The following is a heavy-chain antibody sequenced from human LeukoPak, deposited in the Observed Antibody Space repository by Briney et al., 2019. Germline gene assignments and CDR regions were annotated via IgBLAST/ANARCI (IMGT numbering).Heavy chain of an antibody. CDR3: AGGESSSGYGGSCFDP. V-gene: IGHV3-21*04. CDR1: GFTFSSYS. J-gene: IGHJ5*02. CDR2: ISGSSSYI. D-gene: IGHD6-13*01. Sequence: PGGSLRLSCAASGFTFSSYSMNWVRQAPGKGLEWVSSISGSSSYIYYADSVKGRFTISRDNAKNSLYLQMNSLRAEDTAVYYCAGGESSSGYGGSCFDPWGRGTRVSVFS.